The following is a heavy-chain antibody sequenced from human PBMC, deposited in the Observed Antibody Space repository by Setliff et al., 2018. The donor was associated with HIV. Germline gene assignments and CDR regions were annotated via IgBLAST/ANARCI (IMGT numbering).Heavy chain of an antibody. Sequence: ASVKVSCKASVHTFASYGIGWLRQAPGQGLEWLGWITAYNVDAPSAQKSQGRVTMTIDIPTTTAYMEMRSLRFDDTAVYYCATARPGARFDVWGQGTLVTVSS. D-gene: IGHD6-6*01. CDR2: ITAYNVDA. V-gene: IGHV1-18*01. J-gene: IGHJ4*02. CDR3: ATARPGARFDV. CDR1: VHTFASYG.